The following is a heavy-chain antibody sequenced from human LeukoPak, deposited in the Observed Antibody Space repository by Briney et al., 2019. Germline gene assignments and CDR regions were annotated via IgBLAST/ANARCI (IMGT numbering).Heavy chain of an antibody. J-gene: IGHJ4*02. Sequence: SETLSLTCTVSVGSISSYYWSWMRQPAGKGLEWIGRIYSSGSTNYNPSLKSRVTMSVDTSKNQFSLKLNSVTAADTAVYYCARVYLPMDFDYWGQGTLVTISS. V-gene: IGHV4-4*07. CDR3: ARVYLPMDFDY. CDR1: VGSISSYY. D-gene: IGHD3-10*01. CDR2: IYSSGST.